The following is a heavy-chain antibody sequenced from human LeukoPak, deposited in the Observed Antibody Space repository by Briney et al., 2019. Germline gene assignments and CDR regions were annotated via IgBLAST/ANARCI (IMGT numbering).Heavy chain of an antibody. CDR3: ASSYYYDSSGYPFDY. J-gene: IGHJ4*02. V-gene: IGHV1-69*05. Sequence: ASVKVSCKAFGGTFSSYAISWVRQAPGQGLEWMGRIIPIFGTANYAQKFQGRVTITTDESTSTAYMELSSLRSEDTAVYYCASSYYYDSSGYPFDYWGQGTLVTVSS. D-gene: IGHD3-22*01. CDR2: IIPIFGTA. CDR1: GGTFSSYA.